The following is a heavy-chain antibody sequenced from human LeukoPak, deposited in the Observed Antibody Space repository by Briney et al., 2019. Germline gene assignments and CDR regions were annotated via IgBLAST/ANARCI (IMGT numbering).Heavy chain of an antibody. D-gene: IGHD2-2*01. Sequence: SPSETLSLTCTVSGGSISSSSYYWGWIRQPPGKGLEWIGSIYSSGSTYYNPSLKSRVTISVDTSKNQFSLKLSSVTAADTAVYYCARAPYCSSTSCSPGGHWFDPWGQGTLVTVSS. CDR3: ARAPYCSSTSCSPGGHWFDP. J-gene: IGHJ5*02. CDR1: GGSISSSSYY. V-gene: IGHV4-39*07. CDR2: IYSSGST.